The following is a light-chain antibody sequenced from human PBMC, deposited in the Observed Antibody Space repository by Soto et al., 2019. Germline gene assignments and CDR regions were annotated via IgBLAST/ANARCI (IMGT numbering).Light chain of an antibody. CDR1: QSGSSSTY. CDR3: HQYGSSPSYT. CDR2: GAS. V-gene: IGKV3-20*01. Sequence: EIVLTQSPGTLSLSPGERDTLSCRASQSGSSSTYLAWYQQKPGQAPRLLIYGASSRATGIPDSFSGSGSGTHLPLTISRLEPEHFAVYYCHQYGSSPSYTFGQGTKLEIK. J-gene: IGKJ2*01.